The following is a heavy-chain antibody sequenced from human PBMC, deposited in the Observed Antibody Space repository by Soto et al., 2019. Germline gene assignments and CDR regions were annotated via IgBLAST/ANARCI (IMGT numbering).Heavy chain of an antibody. Sequence: SETLSLTCAVSGGSFTSNNWWTWVRQPPGQGLEWIGEIYRTGSTNYNPSLKSRVTISLDKSENQFSLKVTSLTAADTAVYYCASRDPGTSVDFWGQGTLVTVSS. CDR3: ASRDPGTSVDF. D-gene: IGHD1-7*01. V-gene: IGHV4-4*02. J-gene: IGHJ4*02. CDR1: GGSFTSNNW. CDR2: IYRTGST.